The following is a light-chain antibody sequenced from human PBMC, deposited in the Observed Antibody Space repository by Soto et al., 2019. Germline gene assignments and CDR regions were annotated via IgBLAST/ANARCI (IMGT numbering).Light chain of an antibody. CDR1: QSISRN. Sequence: EIVMTQSPVTLSVSPGERATLSCRASQSISRNLAWYQQRPGQAPRLLISGAFDRATGIPARFSGSGSETEFTLTISSLQSEDFAVYFCQQFIDWPWTFGQGTKV. CDR3: QQFIDWPWT. V-gene: IGKV3-15*01. J-gene: IGKJ1*01. CDR2: GAF.